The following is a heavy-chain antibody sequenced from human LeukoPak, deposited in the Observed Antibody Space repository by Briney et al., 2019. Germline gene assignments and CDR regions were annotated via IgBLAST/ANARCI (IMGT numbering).Heavy chain of an antibody. Sequence: GGSLRLSCAASGFTFDDYAMHWVRQAPGRGLEWVSGVSWNSGTIGYADSVKGRFTISRDNAKNSLYLQMNSLRPEDTAFYYCACEGYYDTSGYPDYWGQGTLVTVSS. V-gene: IGHV3-9*01. CDR2: VSWNSGTI. CDR3: ACEGYYDTSGYPDY. CDR1: GFTFDDYA. D-gene: IGHD3-22*01. J-gene: IGHJ4*02.